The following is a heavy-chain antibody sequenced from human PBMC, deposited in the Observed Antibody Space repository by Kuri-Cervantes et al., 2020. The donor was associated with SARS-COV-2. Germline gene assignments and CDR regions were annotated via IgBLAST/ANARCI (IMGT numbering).Heavy chain of an antibody. J-gene: IGHJ6*03. CDR2: VRGKANNYAT. V-gene: IGHV3-73*01. Sequence: GESLKISCAVSGFLFSASAIHWVRQASGKGLEWVGRVRGKANNYATAYAASVKGRFTISRDDSKNTLYLQMNSLKTEDTAVYYCTTGYDFCSGYYRFDCYYYYMDVWGKGTTVTVSS. CDR1: GFLFSASA. D-gene: IGHD3-3*01. CDR3: TTGYDFCSGYYRFDCYYYYMDV.